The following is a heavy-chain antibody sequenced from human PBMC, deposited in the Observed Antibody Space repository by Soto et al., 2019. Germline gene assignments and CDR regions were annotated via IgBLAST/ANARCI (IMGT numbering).Heavy chain of an antibody. V-gene: IGHV1-69*12. J-gene: IGHJ6*02. D-gene: IGHD1-7*01. Sequence: QVQLVQSGAEVKKPGSSVKVSCKASGGTFSSYAISWVRQAPGQGLEWMGGIIPIFGTANYAQKFQGRVTITADESTSTAYMELRSLRSEDTAVYYCAGRGLELRNVGYYYGMDVWGQGTTVTVSS. CDR3: AGRGLELRNVGYYYGMDV. CDR2: IIPIFGTA. CDR1: GGTFSSYA.